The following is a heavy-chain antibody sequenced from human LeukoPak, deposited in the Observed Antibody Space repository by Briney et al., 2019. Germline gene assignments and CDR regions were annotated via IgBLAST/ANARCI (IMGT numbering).Heavy chain of an antibody. CDR2: ISAYNGNT. Sequence: ASVKVSCKASGYTFTSYGISWVRQAPGQGLEWMGWISAYNGNTNYAQKLQGRVTMTTDTSTSTAYMELRSPRSDDTAVYYCARRSMEADLYYFDYWGQGTLVTVSS. V-gene: IGHV1-18*01. CDR1: GYTFTSYG. D-gene: IGHD2/OR15-2a*01. CDR3: ARRSMEADLYYFDY. J-gene: IGHJ4*02.